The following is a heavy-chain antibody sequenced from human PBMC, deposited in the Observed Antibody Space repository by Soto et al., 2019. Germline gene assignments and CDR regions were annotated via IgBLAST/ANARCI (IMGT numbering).Heavy chain of an antibody. CDR2: IYSGGAT. CDR3: ARDYCSGGRCYGVAYFQH. Sequence: GGSLRLCSAAAGVRVGASRVSWVRQAHGKGLEWVSVIYSGGATHYAVSVKGRLIISRDKSKNTVDLQMNSLRAEDTAVYYCARDYCSGGRCYGVAYFQHWGQGTLVTVSS. J-gene: IGHJ1*01. V-gene: IGHV3-53*01. D-gene: IGHD2-15*01. CDR1: GVRVGASR.